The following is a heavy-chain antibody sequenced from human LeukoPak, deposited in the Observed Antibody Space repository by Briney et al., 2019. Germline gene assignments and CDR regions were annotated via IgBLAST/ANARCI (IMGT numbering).Heavy chain of an antibody. CDR2: ISSSSSTI. CDR3: ARDRPLVYDSSGYYGY. Sequence: RGSLRLSCAASGFTFSSYRMNWVRQAPGKGLEWVSYISSSSSTIYYADSVKGRFTISRDNAKNSLYLQMNSLRAEDTAVYYCARDRPLVYDSSGYYGYWGQGTLVTVSS. J-gene: IGHJ4*02. D-gene: IGHD3-22*01. V-gene: IGHV3-48*01. CDR1: GFTFSSYR.